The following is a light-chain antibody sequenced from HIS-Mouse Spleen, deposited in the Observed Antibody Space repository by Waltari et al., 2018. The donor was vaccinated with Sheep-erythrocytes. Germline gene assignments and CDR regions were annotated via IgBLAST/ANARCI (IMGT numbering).Light chain of an antibody. V-gene: IGLV2-11*01. Sequence: QSALTQPRSVSGSPGQSVTISCTGTSSDVGGSNYVSWYQQHPGKAPKLMIYDVSKRPSGVPERCAGAKSGNTASLTSCGRQAEDEADYYGCSYAGSYTCVVFGGGTKLTVL. CDR2: DVS. J-gene: IGLJ2*01. CDR3: CSYAGSYTCVV. CDR1: SSDVGGSNY.